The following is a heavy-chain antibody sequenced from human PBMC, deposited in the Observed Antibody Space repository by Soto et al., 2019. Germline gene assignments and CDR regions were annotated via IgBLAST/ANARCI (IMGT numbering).Heavy chain of an antibody. CDR2: ISGGGDAA. J-gene: IGHJ2*01. Sequence: VQVLESGGGLVQPGGSLRLSCAGSGFTFINYAMNWVRQAPGKGLEGVSSISGGGDAASFPDSVRVRFTISRDNSKTTVTLQMNSLGVDDTAVYYCARKILWSTTRPNYWYFDLWGRGTLVTVSS. V-gene: IGHV3-23*01. CDR1: GFTFINYA. D-gene: IGHD2-21*01. CDR3: ARKILWSTTRPNYWYFDL.